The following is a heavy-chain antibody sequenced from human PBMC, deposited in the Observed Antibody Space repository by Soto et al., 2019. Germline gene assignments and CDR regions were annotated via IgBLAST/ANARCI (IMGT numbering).Heavy chain of an antibody. CDR2: TYYRSKWYN. V-gene: IGHV6-1*01. CDR3: ARVVVSSWYTNNWFDP. J-gene: IGHJ5*02. D-gene: IGHD6-13*01. CDR1: GDSVSSNSAA. Sequence: SQTLSLTCAISGDSVSSNSAAWNWIRQSPSRGLEWLGRTYYRSKWYNDYAVSVKSRITINPDTSNNQFSLQLNSVTPEDTAVYYFARVVVSSWYTNNWFDPWGQGTLVTVSS.